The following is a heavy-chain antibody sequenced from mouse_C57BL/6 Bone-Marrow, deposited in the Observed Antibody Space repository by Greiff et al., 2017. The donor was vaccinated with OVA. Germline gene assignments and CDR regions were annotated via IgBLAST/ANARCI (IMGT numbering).Heavy chain of an antibody. CDR1: GYTFTSYW. V-gene: IGHV1-72*01. J-gene: IGHJ2*01. Sequence: VQLHQSGAELVKPGASVKLSCKASGYTFTSYWMHWVKQRPGRGLEWIGRIDPNSGGTTSNEKFKSKATLTVDKPSSTAYMQLSSRTSEDAAVYYCARWFHYYGSRRRVYYFDYWGQGTTLTVSS. CDR2: IDPNSGGT. D-gene: IGHD1-1*01. CDR3: ARWFHYYGSRRRVYYFDY.